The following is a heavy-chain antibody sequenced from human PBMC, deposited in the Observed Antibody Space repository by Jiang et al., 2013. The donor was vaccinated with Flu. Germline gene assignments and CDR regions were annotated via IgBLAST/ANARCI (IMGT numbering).Heavy chain of an antibody. D-gene: IGHD5-18*01. V-gene: IGHV1-24*01. J-gene: IGHJ4*02. CDR2: SDSEDGKR. CDR3: ATWPPMDTAMVTAFDY. Sequence: SGAEVKKPGASVKVSCKVSGYTLTELSVHWVRQAPGKGLEWMGGSDSEDGKRIPAQKFQGRLSMTEDTSTDTAYMELSSLRSEDTAVYYCATWPPMDTAMVTAFDYWGQGTLVTVSS. CDR1: GYTLTELS.